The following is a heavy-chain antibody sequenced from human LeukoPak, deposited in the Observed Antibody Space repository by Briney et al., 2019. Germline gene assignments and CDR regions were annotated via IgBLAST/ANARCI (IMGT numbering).Heavy chain of an antibody. CDR1: GYTFTSYY. Sequence: ASVKVSCKASGYTFTSYYMHWVRQAPGQGLEWMGIINPSGGSTSYAQKFQGRVTMTRDMSTSTVYMELSSLRSEDTAVYYCARGRVPPRPRPRNYYYYYYMDVWGKGTTVTVSS. J-gene: IGHJ6*03. D-gene: IGHD1-1*01. CDR2: INPSGGST. CDR3: ARGRVPPRPRPRNYYYYYYMDV. V-gene: IGHV1-46*01.